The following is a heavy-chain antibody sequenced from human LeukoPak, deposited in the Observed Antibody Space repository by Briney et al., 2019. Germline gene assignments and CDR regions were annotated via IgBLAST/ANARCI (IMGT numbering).Heavy chain of an antibody. CDR1: GFTFSTYW. J-gene: IGHJ4*02. D-gene: IGHD6-13*01. CDR3: TREAAAGIDH. CDR2: IKQDGSEK. V-gene: IGHV3-7*01. Sequence: GGSLRLSXAASGFTFSTYWMSWVCQAPGKGLEWVANIKQDGSEKYYLDSVKGRFTISRDNAKNSLYLQMNSLRAEDTAAYFCTREAAAGIDHWGQGTLVTVSS.